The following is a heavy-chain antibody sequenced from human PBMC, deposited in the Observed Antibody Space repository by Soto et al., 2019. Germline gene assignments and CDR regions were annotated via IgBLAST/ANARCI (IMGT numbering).Heavy chain of an antibody. J-gene: IGHJ4*02. CDR1: GGSFSNYY. Sequence: SETLSLTCSFSGGSFSNYYWAWIRQAPGQGLEWIGSIYNSGTTNYNPSLKSRVIISIESSKSQFSLRLNSVTVADSAVYFCASGAPSRYWGQGILVTVSS. V-gene: IGHV4-59*08. CDR2: IYNSGTT. CDR3: ASGAPSRY. D-gene: IGHD4-17*01.